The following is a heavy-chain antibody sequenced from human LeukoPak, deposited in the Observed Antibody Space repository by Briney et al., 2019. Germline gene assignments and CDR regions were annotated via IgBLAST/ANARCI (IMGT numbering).Heavy chain of an antibody. Sequence: GGSLRLSCAASGFTFSSYAMHWVRQAPGKGLEWMGGIIPIFGTANYAQKFQGRVTITADKSTSTAYMELSSLRSEDTAVYYCARDERLLWFGSGFDPWGQGTLVTVSS. CDR2: IIPIFGTA. J-gene: IGHJ5*02. V-gene: IGHV1-69*06. CDR1: GFTFSSYA. D-gene: IGHD3-10*01. CDR3: ARDERLLWFGSGFDP.